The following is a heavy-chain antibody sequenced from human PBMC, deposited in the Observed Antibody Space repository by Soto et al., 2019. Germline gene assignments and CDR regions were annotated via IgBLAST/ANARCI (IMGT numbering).Heavy chain of an antibody. D-gene: IGHD6-19*01. CDR2: ISWDGGST. J-gene: IGHJ6*02. CDR1: GFTFDDYT. CDR3: AKDRVAVTGAYYYYGMDV. Sequence: EVQLVESGGVVVQAGGSLRLSCAASGFTFDDYTMHWVRQAPGKGLEWVSLISWDGGSTSYADSVKGRFIISRDNSENSLYLQIDSLRTEDTALYYCAKDRVAVTGAYYYYGMDVWGQGTTVTVSS. V-gene: IGHV3-43*01.